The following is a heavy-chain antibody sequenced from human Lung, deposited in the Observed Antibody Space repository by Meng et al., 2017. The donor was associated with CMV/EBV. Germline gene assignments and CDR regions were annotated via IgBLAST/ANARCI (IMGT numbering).Heavy chain of an antibody. CDR1: GFMFSSYT. CDR2: ISSSSAYI. Sequence: GESXKISCAASGFMFSSYTMNWVRQAPGRGLEWVSSISSSSAYIFYADSVKGRFTISRDNAKNSLNLQMHSLRAEDTALYYCARGDYSGYDAPDYWGQGNXVNGAS. V-gene: IGHV3-21*06. CDR3: ARGDYSGYDAPDY. J-gene: IGHJ4*02. D-gene: IGHD5-12*01.